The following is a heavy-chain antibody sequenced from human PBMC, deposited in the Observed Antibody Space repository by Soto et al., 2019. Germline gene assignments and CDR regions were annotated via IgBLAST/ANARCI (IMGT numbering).Heavy chain of an antibody. V-gene: IGHV3-15*07. J-gene: IGHJ4*02. CDR2: IKSETDGGTI. CDR1: GFTFSNVW. Sequence: EVQLVESGGGLVKPGGSLRLSCAGSGFTFSNVWMNWVRQAPGKGLEWVGRIKSETDGGTIDYAAPVKGRFTISRDDSNNPLYLQMNSLKTEDTATYYCTPLALKYNSDWYPFSDWGQGTRVTVSS. D-gene: IGHD6-19*01. CDR3: TPLALKYNSDWYPFSD.